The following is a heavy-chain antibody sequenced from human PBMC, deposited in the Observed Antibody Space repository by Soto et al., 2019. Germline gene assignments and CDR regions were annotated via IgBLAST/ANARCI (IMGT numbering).Heavy chain of an antibody. CDR3: ARDKADYVWGSYRSRSSDY. CDR1: GFTFSSYA. J-gene: IGHJ4*02. Sequence: GGSLRLSCAASGFTFSSYAMHWVRQAPGKGLEWVAVISYDGSNKYYADSVKGRFTISRDNSKNTLYLQMNSLRAEDTAVYYYARDKADYVWGSYRSRSSDYWGQGTLVTVSS. D-gene: IGHD3-16*02. CDR2: ISYDGSNK. V-gene: IGHV3-30-3*01.